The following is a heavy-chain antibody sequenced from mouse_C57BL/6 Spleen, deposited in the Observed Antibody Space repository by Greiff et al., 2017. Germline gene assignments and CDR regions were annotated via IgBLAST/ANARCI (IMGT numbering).Heavy chain of an antibody. J-gene: IGHJ3*01. CDR3: ARDSSGLGAWFAY. V-gene: IGHV1-69*01. Sequence: QVQLQQPGAELVMPGASVKLSCKASGYTFTSYWMHWVKQRPGQGLEWIGAIDPSDSYTNYNQKFKGKFTLTVAKSSSAAYMQLSSLTSEDSAVYYCARDSSGLGAWFAYWGKGTLGTVSA. CDR2: IDPSDSYT. CDR1: GYTFTSYW. D-gene: IGHD3-2*02.